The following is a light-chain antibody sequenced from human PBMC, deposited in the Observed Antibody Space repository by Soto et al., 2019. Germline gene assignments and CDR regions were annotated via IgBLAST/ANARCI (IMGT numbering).Light chain of an antibody. CDR2: DVS. Sequence: GDRVTITCRASQSISSWLAWYQQKPGKAPKLLLYDVSTLERGVPSRFSGSGSATDFTLTISGLQPDDFATYYCQQYSSETWTFGQGTKVDIK. CDR3: QQYSSETWT. CDR1: QSISSW. J-gene: IGKJ1*01. V-gene: IGKV1-5*01.